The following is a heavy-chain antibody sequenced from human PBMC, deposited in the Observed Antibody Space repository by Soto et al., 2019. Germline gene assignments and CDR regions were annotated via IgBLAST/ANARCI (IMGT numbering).Heavy chain of an antibody. Sequence: GPTLVNPTQTLTLTCTFSGFSLNTRGMCVSWIRQPPGEALEWLALIDWEDDKYYTTSLKTRLTISKDTSKNQVVLTMTDMDPVDTATYYCARIRNSGYFYDICGQGTRVTVSS. J-gene: IGHJ4*02. CDR1: GFSLNTRGMC. D-gene: IGHD3-22*01. CDR3: ARIRNSGYFYDI. V-gene: IGHV2-70*13. CDR2: IDWEDDK.